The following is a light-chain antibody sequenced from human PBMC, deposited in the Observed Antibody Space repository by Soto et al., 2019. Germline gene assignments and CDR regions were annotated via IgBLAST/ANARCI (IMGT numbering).Light chain of an antibody. CDR3: SSYTSSSNWV. CDR1: ISDVGAYNY. V-gene: IGLV2-14*01. J-gene: IGLJ3*02. Sequence: QSALTQPASVSGSPGQSITISCTGSISDVGAYNYVSWYQQHPGKAPKLMIYEVSNRPSGVSNRFSGSKSGNTASLTISGLQAEDEADYYCSSYTSSSNWVFGGGTQLTVL. CDR2: EVS.